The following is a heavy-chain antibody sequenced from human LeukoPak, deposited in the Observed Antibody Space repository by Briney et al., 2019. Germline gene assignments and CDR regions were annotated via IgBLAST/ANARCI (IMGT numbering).Heavy chain of an antibody. CDR1: GGSVSSNNYY. D-gene: IGHD1-7*01. V-gene: IGHV4-39*07. Sequence: SETLSLTCSVSGGSVSSNNYYWGWIRQPPGKGLECIGSIYYSGSTYYNPSLKSRVTISVDTSKNQFSLRLSSVTAADTAVYYCASSPWYNWSYIPWSXGTLVTV. CDR2: IYYSGST. CDR3: ASSPWYNWSYIP. J-gene: IGHJ5*02.